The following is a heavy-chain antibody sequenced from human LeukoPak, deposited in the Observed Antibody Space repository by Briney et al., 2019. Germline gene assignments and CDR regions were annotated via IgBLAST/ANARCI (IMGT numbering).Heavy chain of an antibody. Sequence: PGGSLRLSCAASGFTFSSYSMNWVRQAPGRGLEWVSFISSSSSTIYYADSVKGRFTISRDNAKNSLYLQMSSLGAEDTAVYYCARDRGGSYSAIDYWGQGTLVTVSS. D-gene: IGHD1-26*01. CDR1: GFTFSSYS. V-gene: IGHV3-48*04. CDR3: ARDRGGSYSAIDY. J-gene: IGHJ4*02. CDR2: ISSSSSTI.